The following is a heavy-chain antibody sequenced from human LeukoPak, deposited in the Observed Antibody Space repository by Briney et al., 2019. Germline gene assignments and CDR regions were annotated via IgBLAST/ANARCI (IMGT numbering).Heavy chain of an antibody. D-gene: IGHD3-16*01. CDR2: IFHSGNT. J-gene: IGHJ4*02. V-gene: IGHV4-30-4*08. Sequence: PSQTLSLTCTVSGASITHDYYFWSWIRQPPEKGLEFIGYIFHSGNTYYNASLKSRVTISIDTSKSQFSLNLNSVTATDTAVYYCARLGGPGAGADYWGQGTLVTVSS. CDR3: ARLGGPGAGADY. CDR1: GASITHDYYF.